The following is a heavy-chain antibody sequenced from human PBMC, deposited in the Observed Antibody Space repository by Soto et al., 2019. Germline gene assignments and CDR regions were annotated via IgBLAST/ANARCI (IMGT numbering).Heavy chain of an antibody. J-gene: IGHJ5*02. D-gene: IGHD6-19*01. Sequence: GASVKVSSKASGHTFSSYCIIWVRQAPGHGLEVMGAIIPKFGTTNYAQKFRGRVTITADESTSTAYMEVRSLRSEDTAVYYCARASGRGWYNWFDPWGQGTLVTVSS. CDR3: ARASGRGWYNWFDP. CDR1: GHTFSSYC. V-gene: IGHV1-69*13. CDR2: IIPKFGTT.